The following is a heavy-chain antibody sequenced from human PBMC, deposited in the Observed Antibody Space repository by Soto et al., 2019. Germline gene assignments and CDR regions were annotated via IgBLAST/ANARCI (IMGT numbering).Heavy chain of an antibody. V-gene: IGHV4-4*02. CDR1: GGSIGSSNW. CDR3: ARDRVEAANYYYGMDV. Sequence: SETLSLTCAVSGGSIGSSNWWSWVRQPPGKGLEWIGEIYHSGSTNYNPSLKSRVTISVDKSKNQFSLKLSSVTAADTAVYYCARDRVEAANYYYGMDVWGQGTTVTVSS. J-gene: IGHJ6*02. D-gene: IGHD2-15*01. CDR2: IYHSGST.